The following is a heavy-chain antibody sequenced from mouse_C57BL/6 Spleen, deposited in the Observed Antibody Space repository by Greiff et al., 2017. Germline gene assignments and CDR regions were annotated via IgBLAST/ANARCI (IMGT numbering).Heavy chain of an antibody. CDR1: GYAFSSYW. D-gene: IGHD2-4*01. J-gene: IGHJ2*01. Sequence: QVQLQQSGAELVKPGASVKISCKASGYAFSSYWMNWVQQRPGTGLEWIGQIYPGDGDTNYNGKFKGKATLTADKSSSTAYMQLGSLTSEDSAVYFCARSGAYDYDYYWGQGTTLTVSS. CDR2: IYPGDGDT. V-gene: IGHV1-80*01. CDR3: ARSGAYDYDYY.